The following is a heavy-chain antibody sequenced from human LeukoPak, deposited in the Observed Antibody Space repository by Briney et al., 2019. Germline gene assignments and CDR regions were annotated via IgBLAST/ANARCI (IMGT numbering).Heavy chain of an antibody. CDR3: AKSTSQVNYYYYYMDV. CDR2: IRFDGTNK. CDR1: GFTFSSYG. Sequence: PGGSLRLSCAASGFTFSSYGMHWVRQAPGKGLEWVSFIRFDGTNKYYADSVKGRFTISRDNSKNTLYLQMNSLRAEDTAVYYCAKSTSQVNYYYYYMDVWGKGTTVTGSS. V-gene: IGHV3-30*02. D-gene: IGHD3-22*01. J-gene: IGHJ6*03.